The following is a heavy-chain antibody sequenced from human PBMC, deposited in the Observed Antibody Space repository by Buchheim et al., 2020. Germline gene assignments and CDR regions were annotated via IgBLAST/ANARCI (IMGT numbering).Heavy chain of an antibody. CDR2: ISSSNI. D-gene: IGHD3/OR15-3a*01. CDR1: GFTFNSYS. CDR3: ARDKDWSFDY. V-gene: IGHV3-48*02. Sequence: EVQLVESGGGLAQPGGSLRLSCAASGFTFNSYSMNWVRQAPGKGLEWVSYISSSNISYADSVKGRFTIYRDSAKKSQYLQMNSLRDEDTAVYYCARDKDWSFDYWGQGTL. J-gene: IGHJ4*02.